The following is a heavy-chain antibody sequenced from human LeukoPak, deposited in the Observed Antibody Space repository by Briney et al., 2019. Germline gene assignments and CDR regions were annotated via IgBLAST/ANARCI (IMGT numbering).Heavy chain of an antibody. J-gene: IGHJ4*02. CDR3: VQAGAAADAH. V-gene: IGHV3-30-3*01. CDR2: ILENGGNK. D-gene: IGHD6-13*01. CDR1: GFSFSNYA. Sequence: HPGTSLRLSCAASGFSFSNYAMHWVRQAPGKGLEWVAVILENGGNKYYADSVKGRFTISRDNSKNTLFLEMNSLRVEDTAIYYCVQAGAAADAHWGRGTLLTVSS.